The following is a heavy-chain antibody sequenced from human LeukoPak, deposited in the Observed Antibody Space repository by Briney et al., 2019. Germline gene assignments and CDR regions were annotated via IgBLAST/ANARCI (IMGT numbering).Heavy chain of an antibody. CDR3: ARGTEGRGAFDI. CDR1: GFTFSSYW. J-gene: IGHJ3*02. D-gene: IGHD1-14*01. Sequence: PGGSLRLSCAASGFTFSSYWMHWVRQAPGKGLEWVSVIYSGGSTYYAGSVKGRFTISRDNSKNTLYLQMNSLRAEDTAVYYCARGTEGRGAFDIWGQGTMVTVSS. V-gene: IGHV3-53*01. CDR2: IYSGGST.